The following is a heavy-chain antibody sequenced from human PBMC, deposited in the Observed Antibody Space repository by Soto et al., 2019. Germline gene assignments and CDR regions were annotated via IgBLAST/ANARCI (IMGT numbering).Heavy chain of an antibody. CDR1: NYSINSGFF. V-gene: IGHV4-38-2*02. Sequence: PSETLSLTCSVSNYSINSGFFWGWIRQPPGKGPEWIGSIFYTGDTYYNPSLKSRITMSVDTSRNQFSLKLTSLTAADTAVYYCARDTNSLDPWGQGTLVTVSS. J-gene: IGHJ5*02. CDR2: IFYTGDT. D-gene: IGHD3-16*01. CDR3: ARDTNSLDP.